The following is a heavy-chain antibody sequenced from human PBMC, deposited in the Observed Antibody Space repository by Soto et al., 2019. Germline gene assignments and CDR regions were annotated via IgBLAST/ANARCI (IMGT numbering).Heavy chain of an antibody. CDR3: AKDPAATAYYSYGTAV. V-gene: IGHV3-23*01. CDR2: ISGSGGST. Sequence: GGSLRLSCAASGFTFSSYAMSWVRQAPGKGLEWVSAISGSGGSTYYADSVKGRFTISRDNSKNTLYLQMNSLRAEDTAVYYYAKDPAATAYYSYGTAVWGQGTRGTVSS. D-gene: IGHD2-15*01. J-gene: IGHJ6*02. CDR1: GFTFSSYA.